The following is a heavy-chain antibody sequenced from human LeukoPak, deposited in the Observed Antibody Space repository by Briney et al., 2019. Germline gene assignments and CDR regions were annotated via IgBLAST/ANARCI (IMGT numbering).Heavy chain of an antibody. J-gene: IGHJ4*02. CDR2: IDNDAYSS. Sequence: PGGSLRLSCAVSGFTFSSYSMCWVRQAPGKGLVWVARIDNDAYSSVYADSVKGRFTISRDNSKNTMFLQMNRLRDEDTAVYYCARGLRGPDYWGQGTQATVSS. V-gene: IGHV3-74*01. CDR3: ARGLRGPDY. CDR1: GFTFSSYS.